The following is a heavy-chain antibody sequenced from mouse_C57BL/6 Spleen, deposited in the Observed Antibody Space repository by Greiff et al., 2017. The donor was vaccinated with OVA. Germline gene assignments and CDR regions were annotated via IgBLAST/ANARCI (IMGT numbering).Heavy chain of an antibody. CDR1: GYTFTSYW. CDR2: INPSNGGT. Sequence: QVQLQQPGTELVKPGASVKLSCKASGYTFTSYWMHWVKQRPGQGLEWIGNINPSNGGTKYNEKFQSKATLTVDTSSSTAYMQLSSLTSEDSSVYYCARASSSGYPPFAYWGQGTLVTVSA. D-gene: IGHD3-2*02. CDR3: ARASSSGYPPFAY. V-gene: IGHV1-53*01. J-gene: IGHJ3*01.